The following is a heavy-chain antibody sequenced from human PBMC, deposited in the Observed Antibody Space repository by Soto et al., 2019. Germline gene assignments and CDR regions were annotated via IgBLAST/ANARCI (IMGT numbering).Heavy chain of an antibody. CDR1: GGSISSGDYY. Sequence: SATLSLTCTVSGGSISSGDYYWTWIRQPPGKGLEWIGFIYNSGSTHYNPSLRSRVTISVDTSKNQFSLRLSSVTAADTAVYYCARVPAPWGQGTLVTVSS. CDR3: ARVPAP. D-gene: IGHD2-2*01. J-gene: IGHJ5*02. V-gene: IGHV4-61*08. CDR2: IYNSGST.